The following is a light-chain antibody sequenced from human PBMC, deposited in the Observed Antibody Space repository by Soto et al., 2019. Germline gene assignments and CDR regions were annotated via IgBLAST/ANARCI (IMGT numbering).Light chain of an antibody. CDR3: QQYGVSPTT. CDR2: GAS. CDR1: QSVDSDF. J-gene: IGKJ5*01. Sequence: IVLTQSPGTLSLSPGERATLSCRASQSVDSDFLAWYQQKPGPAPRLLMYGASSSASAIPDRFSGSGSGTDFTLTVSRLEPEDSALYYCQQYGVSPTTFGQGTRLEIK. V-gene: IGKV3-20*01.